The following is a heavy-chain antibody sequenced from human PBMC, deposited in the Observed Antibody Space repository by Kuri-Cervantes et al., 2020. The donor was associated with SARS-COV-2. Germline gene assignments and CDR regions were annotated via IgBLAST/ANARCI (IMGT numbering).Heavy chain of an antibody. CDR3: TTVHEQQLAYYYYYGMDV. CDR1: GFTFSSYW. V-gene: IGHV3-74*01. Sequence: GESLKISCAASGFTFSSYWMHWVRQAPGKGLVWVSRINSDGSSTSYADSVKGRFTISRDNAKNTLYLQMNSLRAEDTAVYYCTTVHEQQLAYYYYYGMDVWGQGTTVTVSS. D-gene: IGHD6-13*01. CDR2: INSDGSST. J-gene: IGHJ6*02.